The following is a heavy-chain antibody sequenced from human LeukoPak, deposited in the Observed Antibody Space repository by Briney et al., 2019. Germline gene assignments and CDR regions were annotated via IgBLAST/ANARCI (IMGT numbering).Heavy chain of an antibody. CDR2: IHPEGNEK. J-gene: IGHJ4*02. V-gene: IGHV3-7*04. CDR3: ARGDDFSGDH. D-gene: IGHD1-1*01. CDR1: GFAFSKFW. Sequence: GGSLRLSCAVSGFAFSKFWMSWVRQAPGRGLEWVANIHPEGNEKYHVESVKGRFTISRDNTKNLLFLQMNGLRVEDTAVYYCARGDDFSGDHWGQGTLVTVSS.